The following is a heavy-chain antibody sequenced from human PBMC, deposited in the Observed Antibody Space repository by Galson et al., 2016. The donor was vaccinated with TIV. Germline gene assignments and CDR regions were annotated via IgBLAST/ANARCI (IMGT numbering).Heavy chain of an antibody. D-gene: IGHD3-22*01. CDR2: ISAGGGST. V-gene: IGHV3-23*01. CDR3: AKVPSSGFSYYYGLDV. CDR1: GFTFSSHA. J-gene: IGHJ6*02. Sequence: SLRLSCAASGFTFSSHAMTWVRQPPGKGLEWVSAISAGGGSTYYADSLQGRFTISRDNSKNTQYLETNSLRAEDTAIYYCAKVPSSGFSYYYGLDVWGQGTTFTVSS.